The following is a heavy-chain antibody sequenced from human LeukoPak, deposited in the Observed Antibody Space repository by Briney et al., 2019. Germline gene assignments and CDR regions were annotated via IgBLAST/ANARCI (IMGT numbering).Heavy chain of an antibody. CDR1: GYTLTELS. CDR2: FDPEVGKT. CDR3: ATRYCSGGSCPNYYYYYINV. J-gene: IGHJ6*03. D-gene: IGHD2-15*01. V-gene: IGHV1-24*01. Sequence: GASVKVSCKVSGYTLTELSMHWVRQAPGKGLEWMGGFDPEVGKTIYAQKFQGRVTMTEDTSTDTAYMELSSLRSEDKAVYYCATRYCSGGSCPNYYYYYINVWGKGTTVTISS.